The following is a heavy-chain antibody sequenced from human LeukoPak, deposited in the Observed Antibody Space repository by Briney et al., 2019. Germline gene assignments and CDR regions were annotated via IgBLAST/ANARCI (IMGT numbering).Heavy chain of an antibody. D-gene: IGHD6-6*01. V-gene: IGHV7-4-1*02. Sequence: ASVKVSCKASGYTFTNYAMNWVRQAPGQGLEWMGWINTNTGNPTYAPGFRGRFVFSLDTSVSTAYLQISSLKPEDTAVYYCARDIGALRIQSPPDAFDIWGQGTMVTVSS. J-gene: IGHJ3*02. CDR1: GYTFTNYA. CDR3: ARDIGALRIQSPPDAFDI. CDR2: INTNTGNP.